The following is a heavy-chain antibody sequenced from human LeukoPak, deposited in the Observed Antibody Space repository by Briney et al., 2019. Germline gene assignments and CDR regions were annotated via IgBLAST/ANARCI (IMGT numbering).Heavy chain of an antibody. D-gene: IGHD1-1*01. V-gene: IGHV1-46*01. J-gene: IGHJ4*02. CDR3: ARGPFHTSDDYYFDY. Sequence: GASVKVSCKASGYTFTSYYMHWVRQAPGQGLEWMRIINPSGGSTSYAQKFQGRVTMTRNTSISTAYMELSSLRSEDTAVYYCARGPFHTSDDYYFDYWGQGTLVTVSS. CDR1: GYTFTSYY. CDR2: INPSGGST.